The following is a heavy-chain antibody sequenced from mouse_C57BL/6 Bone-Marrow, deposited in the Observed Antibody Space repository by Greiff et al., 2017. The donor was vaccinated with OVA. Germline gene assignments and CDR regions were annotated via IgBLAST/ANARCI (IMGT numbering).Heavy chain of an antibody. CDR1: GFTFSDFY. CDR3: ARDADCGSSYWDAY. V-gene: IGHV7-1*01. D-gene: IGHD1-1*01. CDR2: SRHKANDYTT. Sequence: EVMLVESGGGLVQSGRSLRLSCATSGFTFSDFYMEWVRQAPGQGLEWIAASRHKANDYTTEYSASVKGRFIVSRDTSQSILYLQMNAQRAEDTAIYYGARDADCGSSYWDAYWGRGTLVTVSA. J-gene: IGHJ3*01.